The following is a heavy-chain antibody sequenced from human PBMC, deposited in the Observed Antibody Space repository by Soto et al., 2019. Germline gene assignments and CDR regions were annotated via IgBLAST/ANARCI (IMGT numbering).Heavy chain of an antibody. J-gene: IGHJ4*02. CDR2: RSGSGTST. D-gene: IGHD6-19*01. Sequence: EVQLLESGGGLVQPGGSLRLSCAASGFTFVNYAMNWVRQAPGKGLEWVATRSGSGTSTYYADSVKGRFTISRDNSRNTLYLPMNSLRAADTAGYYCAQGTSNGGWFNPFDYWGQGTLVTVSS. CDR3: AQGTSNGGWFNPFDY. CDR1: GFTFVNYA. V-gene: IGHV3-23*01.